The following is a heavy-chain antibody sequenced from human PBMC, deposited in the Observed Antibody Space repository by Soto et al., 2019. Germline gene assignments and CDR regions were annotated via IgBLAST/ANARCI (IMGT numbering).Heavy chain of an antibody. D-gene: IGHD2-2*01. V-gene: IGHV3-64*01. CDR2: ISSNGGST. CDR1: GFTFSSYA. J-gene: IGHJ3*02. Sequence: GGSLRLSCAASGFTFSSYAMHWVRQAPGKGLEYVSAISSNGGSTYYANSVKGRFTISRDNSKNTLYLQMGSLRAEDMAVYYCARGEDCSSTSCYYQYAFDIWGQGTMVTVSS. CDR3: ARGEDCSSTSCYYQYAFDI.